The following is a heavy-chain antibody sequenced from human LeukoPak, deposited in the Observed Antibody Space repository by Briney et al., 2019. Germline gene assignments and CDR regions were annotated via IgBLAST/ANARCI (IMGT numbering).Heavy chain of an antibody. CDR3: AKGGASVTRYVDY. CDR1: GFTFSSYA. J-gene: IGHJ4*02. Sequence: PGGSLRLSCAASGFTFSSYAMHWVHQAPGKGLEWVAVISYDGSNKYYADSVKGRFTISRDNSQNTLYLQMNSLRPEDTAVYYCAKGGASVTRYVDYWGQGTLVTVSS. CDR2: ISYDGSNK. V-gene: IGHV3-30*04. D-gene: IGHD4-17*01.